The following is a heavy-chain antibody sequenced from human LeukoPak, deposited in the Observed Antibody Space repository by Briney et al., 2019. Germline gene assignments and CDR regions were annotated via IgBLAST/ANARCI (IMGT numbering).Heavy chain of an antibody. V-gene: IGHV4-4*07. J-gene: IGHJ5*02. Sequence: SETLSLTCTVSCVSISGYYWSCIRQPAGKGLEWIGRIHSSGSTNYNPSLKSRVTMSVDTSKNQVSLKLSSVTAADTAVYYCARGPYSSAWFIFDPWGQGTLVTVSS. CDR3: ARGPYSSAWFIFDP. CDR1: CVSISGYY. CDR2: IHSSGST. D-gene: IGHD6-19*01.